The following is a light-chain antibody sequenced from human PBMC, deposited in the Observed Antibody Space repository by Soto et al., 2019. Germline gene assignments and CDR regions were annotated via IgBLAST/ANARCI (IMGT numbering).Light chain of an antibody. CDR2: DAS. J-gene: IGKJ5*01. Sequence: DIQMTQSPSSLSASVGDRVTITCQASQDIRNYLNWYQQKPGKAPKLLIYDASSLKSGVPSRFSGSGSGTEFTLTINSLQPDDFATYYCQQYNSYYTFGQGTRLEIK. CDR3: QQYNSYYT. CDR1: QDIRNY. V-gene: IGKV1-5*01.